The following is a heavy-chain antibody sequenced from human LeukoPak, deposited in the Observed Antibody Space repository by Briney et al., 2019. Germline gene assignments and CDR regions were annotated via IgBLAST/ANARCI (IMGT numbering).Heavy chain of an antibody. CDR1: GGSFSGYY. V-gene: IGHV4-34*01. CDR3: ARGGGDGDSPTYYFDY. D-gene: IGHD4-17*01. Sequence: SETLSLTCAVYGGSFSGYYWSWIRQPPGKGLERIGEINHSGSTNYNPSLKSRVTISVDTSKNQFSLKLSSVTAADTAVYYCARGGGDGDSPTYYFDYWGQGTLVTVSS. J-gene: IGHJ4*02. CDR2: INHSGST.